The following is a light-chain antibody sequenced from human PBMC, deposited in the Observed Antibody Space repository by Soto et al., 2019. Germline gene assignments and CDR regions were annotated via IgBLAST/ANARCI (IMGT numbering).Light chain of an antibody. CDR1: QSISVW. Sequence: DIPMTQSPSTLSASVGDRVTITCRASQSISVWLAWYQQKPGKAPNLLIYKTSSLETGVPSRFSGSGSGTEFTITISSLQPDDFATYYCQHYNDYSWTFGQGTKVEIK. V-gene: IGKV1-5*03. CDR2: KTS. CDR3: QHYNDYSWT. J-gene: IGKJ1*01.